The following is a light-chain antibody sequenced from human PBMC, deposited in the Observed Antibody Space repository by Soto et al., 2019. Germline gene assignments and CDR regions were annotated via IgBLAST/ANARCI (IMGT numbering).Light chain of an antibody. J-gene: IGKJ4*01. CDR1: QNVNIY. V-gene: IGKV3D-15*01. CDR2: GAS. Sequence: EIVMTQSPATLSVSPGERATLSCRASQNVNIYLAWYQQKPGQAPRLLIFGASSRATGIPARFSGSGSGTEFNLTISSLQSEDFAVYFCQQYDDWLRLTFGGGTKVEIK. CDR3: QQYDDWLRLT.